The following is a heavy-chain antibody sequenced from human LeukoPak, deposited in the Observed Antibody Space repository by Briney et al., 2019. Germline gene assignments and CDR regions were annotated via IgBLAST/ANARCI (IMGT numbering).Heavy chain of an antibody. CDR1: GFTFSSYA. Sequence: QPGGSLRLSCAASGFTFSSYAMHWVRQAPGKGLEWVAVISYDGSNKYYADSVKGRFTISRDNSKNTLYLQMNSLRAEDTAVYFCARGRATKNSDYWGQGTLVTVSS. CDR2: ISYDGSNK. CDR3: ARGRATKNSDY. V-gene: IGHV3-30-3*01. J-gene: IGHJ4*02. D-gene: IGHD1-26*01.